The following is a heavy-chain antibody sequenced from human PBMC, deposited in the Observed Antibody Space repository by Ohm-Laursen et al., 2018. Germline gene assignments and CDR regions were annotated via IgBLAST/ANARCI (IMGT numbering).Heavy chain of an antibody. D-gene: IGHD1-20*01. J-gene: IGHJ4*02. CDR2: IGSGNSPV. CDR3: ARGEYNWNDFDY. Sequence: SLRLSCAASGFTFSNYNMNWARQAPGKGLEWVSYIGSGNSPVYYADSVKGRSTISRDNAKNSLYLQMNSLRAEDTAVYYCARGEYNWNDFDYWGQGTLVTVSS. CDR1: GFTFSNYN. V-gene: IGHV3-48*01.